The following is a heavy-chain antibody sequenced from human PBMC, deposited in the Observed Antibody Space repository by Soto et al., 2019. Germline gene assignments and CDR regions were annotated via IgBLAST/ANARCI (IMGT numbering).Heavy chain of an antibody. Sequence: QVQLQESGPGLVKPSGTLSLTCAVSSGSISSSNWWSWVRQPPGKGLEWIGEIYHSGSTNYNPSLQSRVTISVDKSKNQFSLKLSSVTAADTAVYYCARRNTVTTTYWYFDLWGRGTLVTVSS. V-gene: IGHV4-4*02. CDR1: SGSISSSNW. D-gene: IGHD4-17*01. CDR3: ARRNTVTTTYWYFDL. J-gene: IGHJ2*01. CDR2: IYHSGST.